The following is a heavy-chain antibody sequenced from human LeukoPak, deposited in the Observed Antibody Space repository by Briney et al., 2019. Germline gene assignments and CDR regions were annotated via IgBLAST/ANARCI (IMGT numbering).Heavy chain of an antibody. CDR2: IYYRGNT. D-gene: IGHD3-22*01. CDR1: GGSISSGAYY. V-gene: IGHV4-31*03. CDR3: ARYSDYYDSSGDSLDAFDI. Sequence: PSETLSFTCTVSGGSISSGAYYWGWLRRHPGKGLEWIGYIYYRGNTYYNPSLRSRVTISMDTSKNQFSLKLSSVTAADTAVYYCARYSDYYDSSGDSLDAFDIWGQGTMVTVSS. J-gene: IGHJ3*02.